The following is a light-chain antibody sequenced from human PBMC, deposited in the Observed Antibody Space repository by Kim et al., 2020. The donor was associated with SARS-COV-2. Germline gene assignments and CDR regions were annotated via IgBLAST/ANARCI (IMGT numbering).Light chain of an antibody. J-gene: IGKJ1*01. CDR2: NTS. Sequence: TLSAVVGDRVTISCRTSQGVKNWLAWYQQKPGRAPNLLIYNTSILNSGVPSRFSGSGSGTEFTLTVSSLQPDDFATYYCQQYNDYTTFGQGTKVDIK. CDR3: QQYNDYTT. V-gene: IGKV1-5*03. CDR1: QGVKNW.